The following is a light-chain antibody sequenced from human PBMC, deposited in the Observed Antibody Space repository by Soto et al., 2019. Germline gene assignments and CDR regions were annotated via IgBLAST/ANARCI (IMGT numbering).Light chain of an antibody. CDR1: QGISSY. J-gene: IGKJ5*01. Sequence: AIRMTQSPSSFSASTGDRVTITCRASQGISSYLAWYQQKPGKAPKLLIYAASTLRSGVPSRCSGSGSGTDFTLTISCLQSEDFATYYCQQYYSYPFITFGQGTRLEIK. CDR2: AAS. CDR3: QQYYSYPFIT. V-gene: IGKV1-8*01.